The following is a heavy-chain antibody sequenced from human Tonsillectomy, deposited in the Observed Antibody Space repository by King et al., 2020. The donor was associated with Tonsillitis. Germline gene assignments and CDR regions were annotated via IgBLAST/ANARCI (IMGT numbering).Heavy chain of an antibody. CDR2: ISSNGGST. V-gene: IGHV3-64D*06. CDR3: VKASCFGELSPFDC. CDR1: GFTFSSYS. D-gene: IGHD3-10*01. Sequence: VQLVESGGGLVQPGGSLRLSCSASGFTFSSYSMHWVRQAPGKGLEYVSGISSNGGSTYYADSVKGRLTISRDNSKNTLYLQMSSLRAEDTAVYYCVKASCFGELSPFDCWGQGTLVTVSS. J-gene: IGHJ4*02.